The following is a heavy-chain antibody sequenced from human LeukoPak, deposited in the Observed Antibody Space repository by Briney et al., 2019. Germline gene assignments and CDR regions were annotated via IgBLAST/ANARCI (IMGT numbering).Heavy chain of an antibody. CDR1: GGSISSSNW. V-gene: IGHV4-4*02. CDR2: IYYSGST. Sequence: SGTLSLTCAVSGGSISSSNWWSWVRQAPGKGLEWIGSIYYSGSTYYNPSLKSRVTISVDTSKNQFSLKLSSVTAADTAVYYCARQGSEGWFGEFQSYFDYWGQGTLVTVSS. D-gene: IGHD3-10*01. CDR3: ARQGSEGWFGEFQSYFDY. J-gene: IGHJ4*02.